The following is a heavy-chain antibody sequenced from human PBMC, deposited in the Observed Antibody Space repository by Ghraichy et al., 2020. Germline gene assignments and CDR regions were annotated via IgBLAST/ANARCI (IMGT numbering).Heavy chain of an antibody. Sequence: SETLSLTCTVSGGSISSSSYYWGWIRQPPGKGLEWIGSIYYSGSTYYNPSLKSRVTISVDTSKNQFSLKLSSVTAADTAVYYCARRQSGAGLVYYYYYGMDVWGQGTTDTVSS. J-gene: IGHJ6*02. V-gene: IGHV4-39*01. CDR2: IYYSGST. D-gene: IGHD3/OR15-3a*01. CDR1: GGSISSSSYY. CDR3: ARRQSGAGLVYYYYYGMDV.